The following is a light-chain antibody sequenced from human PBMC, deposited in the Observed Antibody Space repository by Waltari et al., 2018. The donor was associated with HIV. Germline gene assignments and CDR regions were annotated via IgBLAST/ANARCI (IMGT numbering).Light chain of an antibody. CDR2: STN. J-gene: IGLJ3*02. CDR3: VLYMGSGIWV. Sequence: QTVVTQGPSFSVAPGGTVTLTCGLSSGSVSSAYYPSWYQQTPGQPPRTLIYSTNIRSSGVPDRFSGSILGNKAALTITGAQADDESHYYCVLYMGSGIWVFGGGTKLTFL. CDR1: SGSVSSAYY. V-gene: IGLV8-61*01.